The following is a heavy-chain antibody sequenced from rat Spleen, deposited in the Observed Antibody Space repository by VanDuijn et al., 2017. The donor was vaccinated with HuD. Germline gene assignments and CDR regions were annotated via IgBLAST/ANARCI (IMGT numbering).Heavy chain of an antibody. Sequence: EVQLVESGGGLVQPGRSLKLSCAASGFTFSDYYMAWFRQAPKKGLEGVASISYDGSSTYYGDSVKGRFTSSRDNAKSTLYLQMNSLRSEDTATYYCARHARYSSYILMDAWGQGASVTVSS. CDR1: GFTFSDYY. V-gene: IGHV5-22*01. D-gene: IGHD1-2*01. J-gene: IGHJ4*01. CDR2: ISYDGSST. CDR3: ARHARYSSYILMDA.